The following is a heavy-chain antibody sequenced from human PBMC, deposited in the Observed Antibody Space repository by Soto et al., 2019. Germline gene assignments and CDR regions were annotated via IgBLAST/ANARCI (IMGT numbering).Heavy chain of an antibody. CDR2: IDPSDSRT. J-gene: IGHJ4*02. V-gene: IGHV5-10-1*01. CDR1: GYRLPIYH. Sequence: PWQSLKVSCEACGYRLPIYHIACVRQMPGKGLEWVGKIDPSDSRTMYRPSSRARITISVDKSINTAYLEWGRLKASDTALYYCATHDSNGDFGFWGKGTQVTVAS. D-gene: IGHD2-8*01. CDR3: ATHDSNGDFGF.